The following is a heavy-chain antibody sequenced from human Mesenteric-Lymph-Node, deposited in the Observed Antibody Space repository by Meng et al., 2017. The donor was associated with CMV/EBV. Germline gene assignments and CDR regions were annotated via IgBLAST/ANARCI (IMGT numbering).Heavy chain of an antibody. J-gene: IGHJ6*02. V-gene: IGHV3-21*04. Sequence: GESLKISCAASGITFSAYSMNWVRQAPGKGLEWVSFISSSTSYIYYADSVKGRFTISRDNSKNTLYLQMNSLRAEDTAVYYCAKAQDIVLMVYAIPYYYYYGMDVWGQGTTVTVSS. D-gene: IGHD2-8*01. CDR3: AKAQDIVLMVYAIPYYYYYGMDV. CDR2: ISSSTSYI. CDR1: GITFSAYS.